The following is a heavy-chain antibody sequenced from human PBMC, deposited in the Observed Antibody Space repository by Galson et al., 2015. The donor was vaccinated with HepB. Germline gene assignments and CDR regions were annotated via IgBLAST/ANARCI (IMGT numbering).Heavy chain of an antibody. V-gene: IGHV1-2*06. CDR3: ARDGRDGYNYNFDY. CDR2: INPNGGDT. Sequence: SVKVSCKASGYTFAGYYMHWMRQAPGQGLEWMGRINPNGGDTNYAQKFQGRVTLTSDTSISTAYMELRSLRSDDTAVYYCARDGRDGYNYNFDYWGQGTVVTVSS. CDR1: GYTFAGYY. J-gene: IGHJ4*02. D-gene: IGHD5-24*01.